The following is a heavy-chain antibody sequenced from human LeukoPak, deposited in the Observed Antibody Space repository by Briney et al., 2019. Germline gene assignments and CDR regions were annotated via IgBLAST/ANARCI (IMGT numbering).Heavy chain of an antibody. Sequence: PSETLSLTCTVSGGSISSYYWSWIRQPPGKGLEWIGYIYYSGSTNYNPSLKSRVTISVDTSKNQFSLKLSSVTAADTAVYYCARGGSNYDSIWGQGTLVTVSS. CDR2: IYYSGST. CDR1: GGSISSYY. J-gene: IGHJ4*02. D-gene: IGHD3-22*01. CDR3: ARGGSNYDSI. V-gene: IGHV4-59*01.